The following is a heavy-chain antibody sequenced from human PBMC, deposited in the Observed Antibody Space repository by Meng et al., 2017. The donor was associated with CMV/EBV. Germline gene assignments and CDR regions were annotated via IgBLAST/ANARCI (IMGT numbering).Heavy chain of an antibody. CDR3: AKGGGGELLIVHFDY. CDR1: GFTFSSYA. J-gene: IGHJ4*02. V-gene: IGHV3-23*01. CDR2: ISGSGGST. D-gene: IGHD1-26*01. Sequence: GESLKISCAATGFTFSSYAMSWVRQAPGKGLEWVSSISGSGGSTYYADSVKGQFTISRDNSKNTLYLQMNSLRAEDTAVYYCAKGGGGELLIVHFDYWGQGTLVTVSS.